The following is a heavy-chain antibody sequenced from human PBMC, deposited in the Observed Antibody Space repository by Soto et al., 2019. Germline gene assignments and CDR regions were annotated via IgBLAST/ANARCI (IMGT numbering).Heavy chain of an antibody. Sequence: ASVKVSCKASGYTFTSYAMHWVRQAPGQRLEWMGWINAGNGNTKYSQKFQGRVTITRDTSASTAYMELSSLRSEDAAVYYCVTCGSSWYRKTDTALGDWGEGTLVTVSS. CDR3: VTCGSSWYRKTDTALGD. J-gene: IGHJ4*02. V-gene: IGHV1-3*01. D-gene: IGHD6-13*01. CDR1: GYTFTSYA. CDR2: INAGNGNT.